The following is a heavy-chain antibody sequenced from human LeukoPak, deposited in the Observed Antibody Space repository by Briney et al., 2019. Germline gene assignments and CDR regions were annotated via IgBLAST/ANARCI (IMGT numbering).Heavy chain of an antibody. CDR3: ARGDRYSSGWLDAFDI. V-gene: IGHV3-7*01. CDR1: GFTFSTYW. CDR2: MRQDGSEM. J-gene: IGHJ3*02. D-gene: IGHD6-19*01. Sequence: GSLRLSCAASGFTFSTYWMTWGRQIPGKGLEWVANMRQDGSEMYYVDSVKGRFTISRDNAKNSLYLQMNSLRAEDTAVYYCARGDRYSSGWLDAFDIWGQGTMVTVSS.